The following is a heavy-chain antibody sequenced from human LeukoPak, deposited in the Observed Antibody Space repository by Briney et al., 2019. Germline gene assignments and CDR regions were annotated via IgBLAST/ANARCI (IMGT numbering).Heavy chain of an antibody. Sequence: GGSLRLFCKASAGTFRSYWMPWVRQAPGKGLAWVSRINTDGSSTTCADCVKGRFTIFRDNARNTLYLQMNSLRADDTALYFCARGGRFGELSSSLWGQGTLVAVSS. J-gene: IGHJ1*01. CDR2: INTDGSST. CDR3: ARGGRFGELSSSL. CDR1: AGTFRSYW. D-gene: IGHD3-10*01. V-gene: IGHV3-74*01.